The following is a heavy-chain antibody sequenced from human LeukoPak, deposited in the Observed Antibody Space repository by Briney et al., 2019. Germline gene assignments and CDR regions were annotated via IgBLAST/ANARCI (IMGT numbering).Heavy chain of an antibody. CDR1: GFTFSSYS. Sequence: GGSLRLSCAASGFTFSSYSMNWVRQAPGKGLEWVSSISSSSSYIYYADSVKGRFTISRDNAKNSLYLQMNSLRAEDTAVYYCAREGRCSSTSCYTLFNWGQGTLVTVSS. CDR2: ISSSSSYI. V-gene: IGHV3-21*01. D-gene: IGHD2-2*02. J-gene: IGHJ4*02. CDR3: AREGRCSSTSCYTLFN.